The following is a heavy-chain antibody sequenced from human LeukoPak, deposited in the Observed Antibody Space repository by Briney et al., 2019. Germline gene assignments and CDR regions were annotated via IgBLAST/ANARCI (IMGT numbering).Heavy chain of an antibody. CDR1: GFTFSSYG. Sequence: GGSLRLSCAASGFTFSSYGMSWVRQAPGKGLEWVSAISGSGGSTYYADSVKGRFTISRDNSRNTLYLQMNNLRAEDTAVYYCAKGKKGSAITMIVVVRNAEYFQHWGQGTLVTVSS. CDR3: AKGKKGSAITMIVVVRNAEYFQH. V-gene: IGHV3-23*01. J-gene: IGHJ1*01. D-gene: IGHD3-22*01. CDR2: ISGSGGST.